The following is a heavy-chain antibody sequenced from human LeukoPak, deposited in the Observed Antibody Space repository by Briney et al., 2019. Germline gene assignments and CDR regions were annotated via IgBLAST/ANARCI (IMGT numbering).Heavy chain of an antibody. J-gene: IGHJ5*02. Sequence: KPSETLSLTCTVSGGSISSYYWSWIRQPPGKGLEWIGSIYNSGSTHYNPSLKSRVTISVDRSKNQFSLKLSSVTAADTAVYYCASHCSGGSCYEGYNWFDPWGQGTLVTVSS. CDR3: ASHCSGGSCYEGYNWFDP. CDR1: GGSISSYY. V-gene: IGHV4-59*08. D-gene: IGHD2-15*01. CDR2: IYNSGST.